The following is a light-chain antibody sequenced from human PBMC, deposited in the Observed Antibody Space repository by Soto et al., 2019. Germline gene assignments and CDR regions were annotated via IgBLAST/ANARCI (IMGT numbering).Light chain of an antibody. Sequence: EIVITQSLFTLSVSPGERVTLSCRASQSVSSNLAWYQQKPGQAPSLLIYGAFTRATGIPARFSGTGSGTEFTLTISSLQSEDFALYYCQQYNDWPLTFGQGTKVDIK. CDR1: QSVSSN. CDR2: GAF. CDR3: QQYNDWPLT. V-gene: IGKV3-15*01. J-gene: IGKJ1*01.